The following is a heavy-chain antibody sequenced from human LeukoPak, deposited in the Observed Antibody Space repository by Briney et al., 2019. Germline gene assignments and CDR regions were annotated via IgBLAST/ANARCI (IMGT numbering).Heavy chain of an antibody. Sequence: ASVKVSCKASGYTFTTHDINWVRQATGQGLEWMGWMNPDSGNTGYAQKFLGRLTVTRDTSTSTAYMELSSLRSEDTAVYYCARDRGVFGVDQGVHYYGLDVWGQGTTVTVSS. CDR1: GYTFTTHD. V-gene: IGHV1-8*01. CDR2: MNPDSGNT. D-gene: IGHD3-3*01. CDR3: ARDRGVFGVDQGVHYYGLDV. J-gene: IGHJ6*02.